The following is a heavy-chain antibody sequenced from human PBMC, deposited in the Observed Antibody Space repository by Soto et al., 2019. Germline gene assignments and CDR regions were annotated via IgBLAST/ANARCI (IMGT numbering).Heavy chain of an antibody. CDR2: ISYDGLAK. J-gene: IGHJ4*02. Sequence: LRLSCAASGFTFSGYGMHWVRQAPGEGLEWVAVISYDGLAKYYADSVRGRFTISRDKSKNTVYLQMNSLRPDDTAVYYCVKDSSFVRYYFDYWGLGTLVTVSS. D-gene: IGHD6-6*01. V-gene: IGHV3-30*18. CDR1: GFTFSGYG. CDR3: VKDSSFVRYYFDY.